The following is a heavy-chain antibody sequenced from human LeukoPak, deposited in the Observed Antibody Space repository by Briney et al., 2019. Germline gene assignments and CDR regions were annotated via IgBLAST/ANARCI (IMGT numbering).Heavy chain of an antibody. CDR1: GFILSTYW. V-gene: IGHV3-7*01. Sequence: GGSLRLSCAASGFILSTYWMSWVRQAPGKGLEWVANIKQDGSQKYYVDSAKGRFTISRDNARNSLYLQMNSLRAEDTAIYYCAREAPDSSGWDWGQGTLVTVSS. CDR3: AREAPDSSGWD. J-gene: IGHJ4*02. CDR2: IKQDGSQK. D-gene: IGHD6-19*01.